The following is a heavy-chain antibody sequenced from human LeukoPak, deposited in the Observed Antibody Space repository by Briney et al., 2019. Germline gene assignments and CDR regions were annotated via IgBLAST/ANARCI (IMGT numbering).Heavy chain of an antibody. CDR2: INPNSGGT. CDR3: ARKMATASYYYYGMDV. J-gene: IGHJ6*02. D-gene: IGHD5-24*01. CDR1: GYTFTCYY. Sequence: GASVKVSCKASGYTFTCYYMHWVRQAPGQGLEWMGRINPNSGGTNYAQKFQGRVTMTRDTSISTAYMELSRLRSDDTAVYYCARKMATASYYYYGMDVWGQGTTVTVS. V-gene: IGHV1-2*06.